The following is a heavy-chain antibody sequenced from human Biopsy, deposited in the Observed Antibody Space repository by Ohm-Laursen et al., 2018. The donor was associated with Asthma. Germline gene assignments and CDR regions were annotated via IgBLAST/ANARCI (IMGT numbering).Heavy chain of an antibody. D-gene: IGHD6-19*01. CDR1: GFTFGAYC. CDR3: AKEGVAGTHIED. CDR2: ISYDGSSI. J-gene: IGHJ4*02. V-gene: IGHV3-30*18. Sequence: SLRLSCAASGFTFGAYCMSWVRQAPGKGLEWVAVISYDGSSIYYADSVKGRFTISRDNSKNTPSLQMNSLTAEDTAVYYCAKEGVAGTHIEDWGQGTLVTVSS.